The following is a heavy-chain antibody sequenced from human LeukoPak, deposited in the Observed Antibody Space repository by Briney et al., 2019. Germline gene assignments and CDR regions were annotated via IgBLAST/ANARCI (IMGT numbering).Heavy chain of an antibody. CDR1: GGTFSSYA. D-gene: IGHD6-19*01. Sequence: SVKVSCKASGGTFSSYAISWVRQAPGRGLEWMGRIIPIFGTANYAQKFQGRVTITTDESTSTAYMEMSSLRSEDTAVYYCATEWLAVAGTRYFDYWGQGTLVTVSS. CDR3: ATEWLAVAGTRYFDY. J-gene: IGHJ4*02. V-gene: IGHV1-69*05. CDR2: IIPIFGTA.